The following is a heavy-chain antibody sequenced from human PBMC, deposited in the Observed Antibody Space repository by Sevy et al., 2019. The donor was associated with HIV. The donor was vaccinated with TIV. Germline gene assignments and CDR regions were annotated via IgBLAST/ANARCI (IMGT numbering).Heavy chain of an antibody. V-gene: IGHV3-74*01. Sequence: GGSLRLSCAASGFTFSSYWMHWVRQVPGKGLVWVSRIKSDGSSTSYADSVKGRFTISRDNAKNTLYLQLNSLRAEDTAVYYCARDRSGSYHVSDNWFDPWGQGTLVTVSS. J-gene: IGHJ5*02. CDR2: IKSDGSST. CDR3: ARDRSGSYHVSDNWFDP. CDR1: GFTFSSYW. D-gene: IGHD1-26*01.